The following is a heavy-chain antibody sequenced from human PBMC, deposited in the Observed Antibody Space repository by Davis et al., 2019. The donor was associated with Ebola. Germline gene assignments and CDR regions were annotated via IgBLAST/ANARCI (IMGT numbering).Heavy chain of an antibody. CDR2: ISAYNGNT. CDR1: GYTFKNYA. Sequence: ASVKVSCKASGYTFKNYAISWVRQAPGQGLEWMGWISAYNGNTNYAQILQGRVTMTTDTSTGTAYMELRSLRSDDTAVYYCAFNRGYGVWFDPWGQGTQVTVSS. J-gene: IGHJ5*02. V-gene: IGHV1-18*01. CDR3: AFNRGYGVWFDP. D-gene: IGHD3-3*01.